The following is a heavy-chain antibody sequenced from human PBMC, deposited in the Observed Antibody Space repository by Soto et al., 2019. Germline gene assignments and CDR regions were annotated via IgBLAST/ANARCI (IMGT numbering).Heavy chain of an antibody. V-gene: IGHV3-7*01. CDR1: GFPFSVYL. CDR3: SRDICGRTTGCVN. CDR2: IGPDGSAK. J-gene: IGHJ4*02. D-gene: IGHD3-9*01. Sequence: EVQLVESGGDLVQPGGSLRLSCAASGFPFSVYLMSWVRQAPGKGLEWVANIGPDGSAKYYMGSVKGRFTISRDNAKNSLYRQMESLRFEDTGIYYCSRDICGRTTGCVNWGQGTQVIVSS.